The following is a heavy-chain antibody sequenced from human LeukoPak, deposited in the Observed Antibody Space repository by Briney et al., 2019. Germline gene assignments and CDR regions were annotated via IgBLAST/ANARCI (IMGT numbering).Heavy chain of an antibody. Sequence: ASVKVSCKASGYTFTSYGLSWVRQAAGQGREWMGWISPYNGNTNYAQKLQGRVTMTTDRSTSTAYMELRSLRSDDTAVYYCVRDLIGAASGSNAFHIWGQGTTVTVSS. V-gene: IGHV1-18*01. CDR2: ISPYNGNT. D-gene: IGHD6-13*01. CDR3: VRDLIGAASGSNAFHI. J-gene: IGHJ3*02. CDR1: GYTFTSYG.